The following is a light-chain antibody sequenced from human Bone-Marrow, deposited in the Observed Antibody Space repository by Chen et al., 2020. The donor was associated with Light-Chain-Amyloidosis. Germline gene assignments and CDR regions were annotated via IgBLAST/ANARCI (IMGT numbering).Light chain of an antibody. CDR2: KDS. J-gene: IGLJ2*01. CDR1: TLSKQY. Sequence: SSELTQPPSVSVSPGQTARISYSGDTLSKQYSYWYQQKAGQVPAVVIYKDSERPSGVPQRFSGSSSGTTVTLTISGVQAEDEADYYCQSVDMSGPYVVFGGGTKLTVL. CDR3: QSVDMSGPYVV. V-gene: IGLV3-25*03.